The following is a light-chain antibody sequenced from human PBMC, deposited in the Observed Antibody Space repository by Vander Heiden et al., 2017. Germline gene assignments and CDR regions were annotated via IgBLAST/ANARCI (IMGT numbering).Light chain of an antibody. CDR2: EAS. J-gene: IGKJ1*01. CDR3: QQRSSWPRT. CDR1: QSVSSY. V-gene: IGKV3-11*01. Sequence: DIVSTQSPATLSLSPGERATLSCRASQSVSSYLAWYQQKPGQAPRLLIYEASNRATGIPARFSGSGSGTDFTLTISSLEPEDFAVYYCQQRSSWPRTFGQGTKVEIK.